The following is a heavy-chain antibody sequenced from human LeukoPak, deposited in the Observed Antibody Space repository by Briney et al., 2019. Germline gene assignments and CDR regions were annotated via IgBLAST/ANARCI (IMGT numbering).Heavy chain of an antibody. CDR3: ERDSPPSLVGGTKDGVDY. D-gene: IGHD1-26*01. V-gene: IGHV1-18*01. CDR1: GYTFTSYV. CDR2: ISDYNGNT. Sequence: AAVKVSCKASGYTFTSYVISWVRQAPGQGREWMGWISDYNGNTNYGQKLKGRVTMTTDRSTSTAYMELRSLSSGGTAVYYCERDSPPSLVGGTKDGVDYWGQGTLVTVSS. J-gene: IGHJ4*02.